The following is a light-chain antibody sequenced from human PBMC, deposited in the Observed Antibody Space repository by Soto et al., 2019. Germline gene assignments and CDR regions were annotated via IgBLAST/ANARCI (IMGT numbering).Light chain of an antibody. J-gene: IGKJ1*01. V-gene: IGKV1-39*01. CDR2: ATS. CDR1: QSVSGW. CDR3: QQSYSTPQT. Sequence: DIQMTQSPSTLSASAGDTVTVTSRASQSVSGWLAWYQQKPGKAPKLLIYATSSLQSGVPSRFSGSGSGTDFTLTISSLQPEDFATYYCQQSYSTPQTFAQGTKVDIK.